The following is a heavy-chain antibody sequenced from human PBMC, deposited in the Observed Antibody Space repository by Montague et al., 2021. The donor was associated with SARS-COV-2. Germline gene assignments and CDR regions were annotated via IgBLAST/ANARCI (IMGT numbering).Heavy chain of an antibody. V-gene: IGHV3-23*01. J-gene: IGHJ4*02. Sequence: SLRLSCAASGFTFDDYGMSWVRQAPGKGLEWVSSISSSGFATYYADSGKGRFTFSRDNSKNTVTLQMNSLRAEDTAIYYCAKSLQVGATTPFDYWGQGILVTVSS. D-gene: IGHD1-26*01. CDR1: GFTFDDYG. CDR2: ISSSGFAT. CDR3: AKSLQVGATTPFDY.